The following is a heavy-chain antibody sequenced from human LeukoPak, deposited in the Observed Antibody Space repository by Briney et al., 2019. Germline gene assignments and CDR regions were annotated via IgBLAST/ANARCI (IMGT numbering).Heavy chain of an antibody. Sequence: VASVKVSCKASGYTFISYYIHWVRQAPGQGLEWMGIINPSGGSTRYAQKFQGRVTMTRDTSTGTIYMELSSLRSEHTAVYFCARDSGTVSDAFDIWGQGTMVTVSS. D-gene: IGHD4-11*01. CDR2: INPSGGST. CDR3: ARDSGTVSDAFDI. CDR1: GYTFISYY. V-gene: IGHV1-46*01. J-gene: IGHJ3*02.